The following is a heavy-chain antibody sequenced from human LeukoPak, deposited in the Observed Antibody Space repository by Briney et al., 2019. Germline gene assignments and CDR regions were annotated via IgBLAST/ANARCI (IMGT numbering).Heavy chain of an antibody. V-gene: IGHV1-46*01. D-gene: IGHD5-24*01. J-gene: IGHJ3*02. CDR1: GYTFTSYY. CDR3: ARVSEMATISGAFDI. Sequence: ASVKVSCKASGYTFTSYYMHWVRQAPGQWLEWMGIINPSGGSTSYAQKFQGRVTMTRDTSTSTVYMELSSLRSEDTAVYYCARVSEMATISGAFDIWGQGTMVTVSS. CDR2: INPSGGST.